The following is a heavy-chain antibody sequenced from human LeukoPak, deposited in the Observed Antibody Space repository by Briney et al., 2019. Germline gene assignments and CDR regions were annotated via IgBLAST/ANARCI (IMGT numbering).Heavy chain of an antibody. V-gene: IGHV4-39*07. CDR2: IYYSGST. CDR3: ARDYYDSSGYYAALYYFDY. Sequence: PSETLSLTCTVSGGSISSSSYYWGWIRQPPGKGLEWIESIYYSGSTYYNPSLKSRVTISVDTSKNQFSLKLSSVTAADTAVYYCARDYYDSSGYYAALYYFDYWGQGTLVTVSS. CDR1: GGSISSSSYY. J-gene: IGHJ4*02. D-gene: IGHD3-22*01.